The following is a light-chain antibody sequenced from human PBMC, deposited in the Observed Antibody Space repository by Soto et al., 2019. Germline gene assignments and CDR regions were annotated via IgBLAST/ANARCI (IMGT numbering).Light chain of an antibody. CDR2: DAS. CDR1: QSVSSY. CDR3: QQRSKWPPT. V-gene: IGKV3-11*01. J-gene: IGKJ4*01. Sequence: EIVMTQSPATLSLSPGERATLSCRASQSVSSYLAWYQQKPGQAPRLLIYDASNRATGIPARFSGSGSGTDFTLTISSLEPEDFAVYYCQQRSKWPPTFGGGTKVETK.